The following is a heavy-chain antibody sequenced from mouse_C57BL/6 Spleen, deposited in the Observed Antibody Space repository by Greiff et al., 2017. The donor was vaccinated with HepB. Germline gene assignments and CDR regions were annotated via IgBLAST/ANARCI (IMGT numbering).Heavy chain of an antibody. D-gene: IGHD2-4*01. CDR3: ARRGGGDYDDAMDY. V-gene: IGHV1-69*01. Sequence: QVQLKQPGAELVMPGASVKLSCKASGYTFTSYWMHWVKQRPGQGLEWIGEIDPSDSYTNYNQKFKGKSTLTVDKSSSTAYMQLSSLTSEDSAVYYCARRGGGDYDDAMDYWGQGTSVTVSS. CDR1: GYTFTSYW. CDR2: IDPSDSYT. J-gene: IGHJ4*01.